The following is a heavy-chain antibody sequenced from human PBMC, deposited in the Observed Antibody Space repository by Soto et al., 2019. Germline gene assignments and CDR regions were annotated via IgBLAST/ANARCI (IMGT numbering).Heavy chain of an antibody. CDR2: ISYDESDK. CDR1: GFTFRSYA. V-gene: IGHV3-30*03. Sequence: GGSLRLSCAASGFTFRSYAMHWVRQAPGKGLEWVAVISYDESDKYYADSLKGRFTISRDNSKNTLYLQMNSLRGEDTAVYYCAGYLSVAGPDSWGQGTLVTLSS. J-gene: IGHJ5*02. CDR3: AGYLSVAGPDS. D-gene: IGHD6-19*01.